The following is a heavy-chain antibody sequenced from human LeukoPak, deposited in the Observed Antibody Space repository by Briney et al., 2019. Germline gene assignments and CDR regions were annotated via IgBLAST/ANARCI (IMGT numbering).Heavy chain of an antibody. CDR3: VKVVDSSGWTLYFQH. CDR2: ISGSGGST. CDR1: GFTFSSYA. D-gene: IGHD6-19*01. Sequence: GGSLRLSCAASGFTFSSYAMSWVRQAPGKGLEWVSAISGSGGSTYYADSVKGRFTISRDNSKNTLYLQMSSLRAEDTAVYYCVKVVDSSGWTLYFQHWGQGTLATVSS. J-gene: IGHJ1*01. V-gene: IGHV3-23*01.